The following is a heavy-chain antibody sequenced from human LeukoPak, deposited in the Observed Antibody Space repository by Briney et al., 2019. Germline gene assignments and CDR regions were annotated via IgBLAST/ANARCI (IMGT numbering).Heavy chain of an antibody. CDR3: ARRGYTYGWGWFDP. V-gene: IGHV4-34*01. D-gene: IGHD5-18*01. CDR1: GGSFSGFY. CDR2: INHSGST. J-gene: IGHJ5*02. Sequence: SETLSLTCTVYGGSFSGFYWSWIRHPPGKGLEWIGGINHSGSTNYNPSLKSRVTISVDTSKNQSSLKVNSVTAADTAVYYCARRGYTYGWGWFDPWGQGTLVTVSS.